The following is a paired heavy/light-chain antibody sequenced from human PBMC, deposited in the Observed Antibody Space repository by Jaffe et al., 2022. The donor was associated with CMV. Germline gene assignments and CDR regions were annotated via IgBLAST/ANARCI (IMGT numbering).Light chain of an antibody. CDR1: KLGDKY. CDR3: QAWDTSISVV. J-gene: IGLJ2*01. Sequence: SYELTQPPSVSVSPGQTASITCSGHKLGDKYASWYQQRPGQSPVLVIYHDTKRPSGIPERFSGSNSGNTATLTISGAQPMDEADYYCQAWDTSISVVFGGGTKLTVL. CDR2: HDT. V-gene: IGLV3-1*01.
Heavy chain of an antibody. D-gene: IGHD6-13*01. CDR1: GFSFSTFA. Sequence: EVQLLESGGGLLQPGGSLRLSCAASGFSFSTFAMTWVRQAPGKGLEWVSGIRESGDTKYYADSVKGRFTISRDNTKNALYLQMNSLRAEDTAVYYCAKNDGSTWFTNSNYFDAWGQGTLVTVSS. J-gene: IGHJ4*02. V-gene: IGHV3-23*01. CDR3: AKNDGSTWFTNSNYFDA. CDR2: IRESGDTK.